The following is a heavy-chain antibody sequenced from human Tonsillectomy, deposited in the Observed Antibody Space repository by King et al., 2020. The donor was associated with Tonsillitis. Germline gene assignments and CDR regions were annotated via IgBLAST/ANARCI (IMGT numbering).Heavy chain of an antibody. CDR1: GFTFSNYD. Sequence: VQLVESGGGLVKPGGSLRLSCAASGFTFSNYDMSWVRQAPGKGLEWVSAISGSGGSTNYADSVKGRFTISRDNAKNTLYLQMNSLRAEDTAVYYCAKERRASSGPWGQGTLVTVSS. CDR2: ISGSGGST. J-gene: IGHJ5*02. CDR3: AKERRASSGP. V-gene: IGHV3-23*04. D-gene: IGHD6-19*01.